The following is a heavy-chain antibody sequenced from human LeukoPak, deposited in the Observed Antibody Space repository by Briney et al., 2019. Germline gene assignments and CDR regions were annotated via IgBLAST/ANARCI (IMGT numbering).Heavy chain of an antibody. CDR1: GYTFTGYY. J-gene: IGHJ4*02. D-gene: IGHD6-19*01. CDR3: ARVFVAVAGTSYFDY. V-gene: IGHV1-2*02. Sequence: ASVKVSCEASGYTFTGYYMHWVRQAPGQGLEWMGWINPNSGGTNYAQKFQGRVTMTRDTSISTAYMELSRLRSDDTAVYYCARVFVAVAGTSYFDYWGQGTLVTVSS. CDR2: INPNSGGT.